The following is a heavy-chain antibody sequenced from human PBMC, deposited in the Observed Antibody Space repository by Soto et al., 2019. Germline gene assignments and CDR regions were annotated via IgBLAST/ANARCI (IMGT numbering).Heavy chain of an antibody. V-gene: IGHV1-8*01. CDR1: GYTFSSFH. CDR3: ARGIDEGVDY. D-gene: IGHD1-26*01. J-gene: IGHJ4*02. CDR2: MNPNNGDT. Sequence: ASVKVSCKASGYTFSSFHINWVRQASGQGLEWMGWMNPNNGDTDYAQNFQARVTMTRDTSTSTAYMELTSLTFEDTTIYFCARGIDEGVDYWGQGTLVTVSS.